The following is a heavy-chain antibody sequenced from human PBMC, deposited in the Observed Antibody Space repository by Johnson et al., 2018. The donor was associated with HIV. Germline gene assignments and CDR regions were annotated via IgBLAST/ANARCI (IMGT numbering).Heavy chain of an antibody. V-gene: IGHV3-30*18. CDR2: ISYDGSNK. CDR1: GFTFSDYY. D-gene: IGHD6-13*01. J-gene: IGHJ3*02. Sequence: QVQLVESGGGLVQPGGSLRLSCAASGFTFSDYYMRWIRQAPGKGLEWVAAISYDGSNKYYADSVKGRFTISRDNYKNTLYLQMTSLRAEDTAVYYCAKDVGGAHSSPRAFDIWGQGTMVIVSS. CDR3: AKDVGGAHSSPRAFDI.